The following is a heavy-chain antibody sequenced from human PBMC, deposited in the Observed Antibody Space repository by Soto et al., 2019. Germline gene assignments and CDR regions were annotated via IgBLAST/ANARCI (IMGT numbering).Heavy chain of an antibody. Sequence: LRLSCTASGFTFSPFWMHWVRQAPGKGLVWVSHINSDGSTIVYADSVKGRFTISRDNAKNTLYLQMTSLRVEDTAVYYCARDRGYPDSFDIWGQGTTVTVSS. CDR3: ARDRGYPDSFDI. CDR1: GFTFSPFW. CDR2: INSDGSTI. V-gene: IGHV3-74*01. D-gene: IGHD3-10*01. J-gene: IGHJ3*02.